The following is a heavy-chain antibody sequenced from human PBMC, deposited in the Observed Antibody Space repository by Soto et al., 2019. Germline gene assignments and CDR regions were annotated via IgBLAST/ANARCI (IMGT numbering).Heavy chain of an antibody. CDR2: IGGSGSST. CDR1: GFTFSSYA. V-gene: IGHV3-23*01. Sequence: GGSLRLSCAASGFTFSSYAMSWVRQAPGKGLEWVSGIGGSGSSTFYADSVKGRFTISRDNSKNTLYLQMNSLRAEDTAVYHCAKVSTGYYYYFDSWGHVTLVTVSS. D-gene: IGHD3-9*01. J-gene: IGHJ4*01. CDR3: AKVSTGYYYYFDS.